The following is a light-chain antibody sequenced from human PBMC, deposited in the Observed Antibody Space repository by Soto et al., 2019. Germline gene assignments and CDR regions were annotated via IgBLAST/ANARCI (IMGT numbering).Light chain of an antibody. CDR2: GAS. Sequence: IVMTQSPAPLSVSPGEGVTLSCRASQSVRSHLAWYQQKPGQPPRILIYGASTRATGIPARFSGSGFGTEFTLTISSLQSEDFAVYYCQQYKNWPLLGQGTRLEIK. V-gene: IGKV3-15*01. CDR1: QSVRSH. CDR3: QQYKNWPL. J-gene: IGKJ5*01.